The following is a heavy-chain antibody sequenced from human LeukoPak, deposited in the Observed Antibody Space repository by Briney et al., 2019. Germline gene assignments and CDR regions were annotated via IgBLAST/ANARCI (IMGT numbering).Heavy chain of an antibody. J-gene: IGHJ6*02. CDR1: GGTFSSYA. V-gene: IGHV1-69*13. Sequence: GASVKVSCKASGGTFSSYAISWVRQAPGQGLEWMGGIIPIFGTANYAQKFQGRVTITADESTSTAYMELSSPRSEDTAVYYCARAILGYCSGGSCYFGPSQYGMDVWGQGTTVTVSS. CDR2: IIPIFGTA. CDR3: ARAILGYCSGGSCYFGPSQYGMDV. D-gene: IGHD2-15*01.